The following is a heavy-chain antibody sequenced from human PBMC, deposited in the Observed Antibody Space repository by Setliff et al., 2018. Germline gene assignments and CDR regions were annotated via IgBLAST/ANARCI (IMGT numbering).Heavy chain of an antibody. D-gene: IGHD3-22*01. CDR3: ATGGSSGYYYNWFDP. Sequence: GASVKVSCKVSGYTLTELSMHWVRQAPGKGLEWMGGFDPEDGETIYAQKFQGRVTMTEDTSTDTAYMELSSLRFEDTAVYYCATGGSSGYYYNWFDPWGQGTLVTVSS. J-gene: IGHJ5*02. CDR1: GYTLTELS. V-gene: IGHV1-24*01. CDR2: FDPEDGET.